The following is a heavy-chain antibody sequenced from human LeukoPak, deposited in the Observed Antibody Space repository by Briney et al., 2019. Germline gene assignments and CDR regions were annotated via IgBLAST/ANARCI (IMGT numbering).Heavy chain of an antibody. CDR2: ISSSSSYI. J-gene: IGHJ4*02. Sequence: TGGSLRLSCAASGFTFGSYSMNWVRQAPGKGLEWVSSISSSSSYIYYADSVKGRFTISRDNAKNSLYLQMNSLRAEDTAVYYCARGVTMVRAVGYYFDYWGQGTLVTVSS. CDR3: ARGVTMVRAVGYYFDY. V-gene: IGHV3-21*01. CDR1: GFTFGSYS. D-gene: IGHD3-10*01.